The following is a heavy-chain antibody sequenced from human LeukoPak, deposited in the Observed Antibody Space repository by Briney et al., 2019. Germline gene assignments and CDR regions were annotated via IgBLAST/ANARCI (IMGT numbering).Heavy chain of an antibody. CDR2: LSTGGGTA. D-gene: IGHD2-2*01. J-gene: IGHJ6*03. CDR3: LKGTSWINPYFYMDV. V-gene: IGHV3-23*01. Sequence: GGSLRLSCSASGFTFSSYAMNWVRQAPGKGLEWVSSLSTGGGTAFYADSVKGRFTISRDNSKSTLYLQMNSLRVEDTAVYYCLKGTSWINPYFYMDVWGKGTTVIVSS. CDR1: GFTFSSYA.